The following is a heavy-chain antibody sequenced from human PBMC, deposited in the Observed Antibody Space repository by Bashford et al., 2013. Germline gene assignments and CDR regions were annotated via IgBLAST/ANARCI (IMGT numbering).Heavy chain of an antibody. Sequence: WVRQAPGQGLEWMGGIIPIFGTANYAQKFQGRVTITADKSTSTAYMELSSLRSEDTAVYYCARDLPVGTIFGVVISSYYYGMDVWGQGTTVTVSS. J-gene: IGHJ6*02. CDR3: ARDLPVGTIFGVVISSYYYGMDV. V-gene: IGHV1-69*06. D-gene: IGHD3-3*01. CDR2: IIPIFGTA.